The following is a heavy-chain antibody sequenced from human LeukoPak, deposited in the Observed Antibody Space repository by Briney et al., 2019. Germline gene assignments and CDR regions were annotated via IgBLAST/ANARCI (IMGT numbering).Heavy chain of an antibody. CDR2: INHSGST. Sequence: KPSETLSLTCAVYGGSFSGYYWSWIRQPPGKGLEWIGEINHSGSTNYNPSLKSRVTISVDTSKNQFSLKLSSVTAADTAVYYCARHRGDFDWLPYYFDYWGQGTLVTVSS. CDR3: ARHRGDFDWLPYYFDY. D-gene: IGHD3-9*01. V-gene: IGHV4-34*01. CDR1: GGSFSGYY. J-gene: IGHJ4*02.